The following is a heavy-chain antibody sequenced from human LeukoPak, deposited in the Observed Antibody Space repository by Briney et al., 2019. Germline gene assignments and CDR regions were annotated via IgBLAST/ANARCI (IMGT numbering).Heavy chain of an antibody. J-gene: IGHJ4*02. CDR1: GFTFSSFN. CDR2: IYSGGTT. CDR3: ARGPIFGDFDY. D-gene: IGHD3-3*01. V-gene: IGHV3-66*02. Sequence: GGSLRLSCAASGFTFSSFNMNWVRQAPGKGLEWVSVIYSGGTTYYADSVKGRFTISRDNSKNTLYLQMNSLRAEDTAVYYCARGPIFGDFDYWGQGTLVTVSS.